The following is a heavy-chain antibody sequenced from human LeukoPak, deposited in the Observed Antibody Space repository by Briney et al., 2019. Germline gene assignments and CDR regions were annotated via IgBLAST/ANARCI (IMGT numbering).Heavy chain of an antibody. CDR2: INHSGST. D-gene: IGHD6-13*01. CDR1: GGSFSGYY. J-gene: IGHJ5*02. Sequence: PSETLSLTCAVYGGSFSGYYWSWIRQPPGKGLEWIGEINHSGSTNYNPSLKSRVTISVDTSKNQFSLKLSSVTAADTAVYCCANGYGSWGQGTLVTVSS. V-gene: IGHV4-34*01. CDR3: ANGYGS.